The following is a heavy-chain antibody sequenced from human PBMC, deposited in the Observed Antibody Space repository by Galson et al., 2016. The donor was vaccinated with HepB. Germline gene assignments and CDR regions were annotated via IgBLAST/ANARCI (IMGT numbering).Heavy chain of an antibody. CDR3: ARGDIVRAIFDY. CDR1: GFTFRSYD. CDR2: ISGSGGRT. D-gene: IGHD1-26*01. J-gene: IGHJ4*02. Sequence: SLRLSCAASGFTFRSYDMGWVRQAPGKGLEWVSTISGSGGRTYYADSVKGRFTISRDNAKNSLYLQMNSLRAEDTAVYYCARGDIVRAIFDYWGQGTLVTVSS. V-gene: IGHV3-23*01.